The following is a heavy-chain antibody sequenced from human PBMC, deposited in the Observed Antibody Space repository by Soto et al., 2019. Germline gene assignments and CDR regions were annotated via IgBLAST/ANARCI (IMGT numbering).Heavy chain of an antibody. CDR2: TSGGGGST. V-gene: IGHV3-23*01. D-gene: IGHD3-3*01. CDR1: GFTFSTYA. Sequence: GGSLRLSCAASGFTFSTYAMSWVRQAPGKGLEWVSGTSGGGGSTYYADSVKGRFTISRDNSKNTLYLQMDSLRAEDTGVYYCAKSGVYGVIIVPGNYYYYMDVWGKGTTVTVSS. CDR3: AKSGVYGVIIVPGNYYYYMDV. J-gene: IGHJ6*03.